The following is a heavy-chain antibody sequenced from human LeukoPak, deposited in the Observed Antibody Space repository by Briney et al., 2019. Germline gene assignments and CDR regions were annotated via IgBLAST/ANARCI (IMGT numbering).Heavy chain of an antibody. V-gene: IGHV1-69*04. CDR3: ARGYCSSTSCYARSRYYYYGMDV. CDR2: IIPILGIA. CDR1: GGTCSSYA. J-gene: IGHJ6*02. Sequence: SVKVSCKASGGTCSSYAISWGRQGPGQGLEWIGRIIPILGIANYAQKFQGRVTITADKSTSTAYMELSSLRSEDTAVYYCARGYCSSTSCYARSRYYYYGMDVWGQGTTVTVSS. D-gene: IGHD2-2*01.